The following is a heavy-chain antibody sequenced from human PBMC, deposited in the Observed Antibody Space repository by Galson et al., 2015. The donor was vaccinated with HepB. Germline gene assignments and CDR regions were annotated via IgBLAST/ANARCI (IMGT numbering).Heavy chain of an antibody. V-gene: IGHV5-51*01. Sequence: QSGAEVKKPGESLKISCKGSGYSFTSYWIGWVRQMPGKGLEWMGIIYPGDSDTRYSPSFQGQVTISADKSISTAYLQWSSLKASDTAMYYCARGNYYDSSGYQPFDYWGQGTLVTVSS. CDR2: IYPGDSDT. CDR1: GYSFTSYW. D-gene: IGHD3-22*01. CDR3: ARGNYYDSSGYQPFDY. J-gene: IGHJ4*02.